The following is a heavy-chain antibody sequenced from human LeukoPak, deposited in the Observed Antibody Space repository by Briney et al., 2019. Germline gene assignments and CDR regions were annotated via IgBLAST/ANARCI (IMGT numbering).Heavy chain of an antibody. CDR3: ARMIVGTAMVTPYYFDY. D-gene: IGHD5-18*01. CDR2: IIPILGIA. J-gene: IGHJ4*02. V-gene: IGHV1-69*04. CDR1: GGTFSSYA. Sequence: SVKVSCKASGGTFSSYAISWVRQAPGQGLECMGRIIPILGIANYAQKFQGRVTITADKSTSTAYMELSSLRSEDTAVYYCARMIVGTAMVTPYYFDYWGQGTLVTVSS.